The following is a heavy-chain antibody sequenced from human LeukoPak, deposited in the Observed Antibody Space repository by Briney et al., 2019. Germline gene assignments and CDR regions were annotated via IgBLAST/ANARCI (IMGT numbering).Heavy chain of an antibody. Sequence: PSETLSLTCAVYGGSFSGYYWSWIRQPPGKGLEWIGETNHSGSTNYNPSLKSRVTISVDTSKNQFSLKLSSVTAADTAVYYCARGRYSSSWYGGHYFDYWGQGTLVTVSS. D-gene: IGHD6-13*01. CDR1: GGSFSGYY. J-gene: IGHJ4*02. V-gene: IGHV4-34*01. CDR2: TNHSGST. CDR3: ARGRYSSSWYGGHYFDY.